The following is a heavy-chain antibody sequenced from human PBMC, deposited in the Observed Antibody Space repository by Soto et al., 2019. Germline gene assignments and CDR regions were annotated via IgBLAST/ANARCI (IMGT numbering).Heavy chain of an antibody. D-gene: IGHD2-15*01. CDR3: AREGDYCSGGSCYQWFDP. CDR2: IYYSGST. Sequence: QVQLQESGPGLVKPSQTLSLTCTVSGGSISSGGYYWSWIRQHPGKGLEWIGYIYYSGSTYYNPSLTARVTLSLATSKNQFSLKLSSVTAADTAVYYCAREGDYCSGGSCYQWFDPWGQGTLVTVSS. CDR1: GGSISSGGYY. J-gene: IGHJ5*02. V-gene: IGHV4-31*03.